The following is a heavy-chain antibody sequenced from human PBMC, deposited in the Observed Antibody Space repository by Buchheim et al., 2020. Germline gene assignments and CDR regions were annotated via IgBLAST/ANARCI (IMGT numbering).Heavy chain of an antibody. CDR2: ISYDGSNE. V-gene: IGHV3-30*04. CDR3: ARDGDYYDSSGYYDY. CDR1: GFTFSSYA. Sequence: QVQLVESGGGVVQPGRSLRLSCAASGFTFSSYAMHWVRQAPGKGLEWVAVISYDGSNEYYADSVKGRFTISRDNSKNTLYLQMNSLRAEDTAVYYCARDGDYYDSSGYYDYWGQGTL. J-gene: IGHJ4*02. D-gene: IGHD3-22*01.